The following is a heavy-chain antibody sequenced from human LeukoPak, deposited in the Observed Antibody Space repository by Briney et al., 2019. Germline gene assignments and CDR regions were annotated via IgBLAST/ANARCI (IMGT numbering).Heavy chain of an antibody. J-gene: IGHJ5*02. CDR2: ISAYNGNT. Sequence: ASGKVSCKASGYTFTSYGISWVRQAPGQGLEWMGWISAYNGNTNYAQKLQGRVTMTTDTSTSTAYMELRSLRSDDTAVYYCAREIAAAEGSNWFDPWGQGTLVTVSS. V-gene: IGHV1-18*01. D-gene: IGHD6-13*01. CDR1: GYTFTSYG. CDR3: AREIAAAEGSNWFDP.